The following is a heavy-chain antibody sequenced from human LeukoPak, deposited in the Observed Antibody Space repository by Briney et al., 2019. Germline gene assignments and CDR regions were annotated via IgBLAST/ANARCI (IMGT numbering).Heavy chain of an antibody. CDR3: VRNPGRYNILTGYSYYFDY. J-gene: IGHJ4*02. CDR1: GFTFGDYW. CDR2: IRQDGGDQ. Sequence: GGSLRLSCAASGFTFGDYWMTWVRQAPGKGLEWVANIRQDGGDQYYVDSVVGRFTISRDNAKNSLYLQMNSLRAEDTAVYYCVRNPGRYNILTGYSYYFDYWGQGTLVTVSS. V-gene: IGHV3-7*01. D-gene: IGHD3-9*01.